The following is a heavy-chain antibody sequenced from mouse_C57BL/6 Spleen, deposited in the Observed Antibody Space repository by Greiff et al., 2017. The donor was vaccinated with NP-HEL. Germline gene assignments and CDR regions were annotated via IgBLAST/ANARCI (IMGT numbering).Heavy chain of an antibody. V-gene: IGHV1-54*01. CDR2: INTGSGGT. CDR1: GYAFTNYL. J-gene: IGHJ3*01. CDR3: ARLEWDASFAY. Sequence: VQLQQSGAELVRLGTSVKVSCKASGYAFTNYLIEWVKQRPGQGLEWIGVINTGSGGTNYKEKFKGKATLTADKSSSTAYMQLSSLTSEDSAVYCCARLEWDASFAYWGQGTLVTVSA. D-gene: IGHD4-1*01.